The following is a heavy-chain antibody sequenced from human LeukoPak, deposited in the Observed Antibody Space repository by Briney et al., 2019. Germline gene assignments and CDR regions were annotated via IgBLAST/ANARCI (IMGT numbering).Heavy chain of an antibody. Sequence: SETLSLTCTVSGGSVSSGSHYWSWIRQPPGKGLEWIGYIYYSGSTNYNPSLKSRVTISVDTSKNQFSLKLSSVTAADTAVYYCARGRHDYGDYVSWFDPWGQGTLVTVSS. CDR3: ARGRHDYGDYVSWFDP. V-gene: IGHV4-61*01. CDR2: IYYSGST. J-gene: IGHJ5*02. CDR1: GGSVSSGSHY. D-gene: IGHD4-17*01.